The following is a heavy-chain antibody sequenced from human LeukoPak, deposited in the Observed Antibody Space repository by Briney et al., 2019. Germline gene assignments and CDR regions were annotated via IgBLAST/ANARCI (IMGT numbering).Heavy chain of an antibody. Sequence: SETLSLTCAVSGGSISSNNWWIWVRQPPEKGLEWIGEIYHDGSTNYNPSLKSRVTISMDKSKNQLSLKLNFVTAADTAVYYCARQTYYDTTVAFDIWGQGTMVTVSS. J-gene: IGHJ3*02. D-gene: IGHD3-22*01. CDR1: GGSISSNNW. CDR2: IYHDGST. CDR3: ARQTYYDTTVAFDI. V-gene: IGHV4-4*02.